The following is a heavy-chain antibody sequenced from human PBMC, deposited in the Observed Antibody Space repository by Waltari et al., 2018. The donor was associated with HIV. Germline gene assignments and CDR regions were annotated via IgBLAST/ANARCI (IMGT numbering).Heavy chain of an antibody. Sequence: QLQLQESGPGLVKPSATLSLTCPVPRGSTRSTSYYWGLIRQPPGKGLQWIGSIYYSGNTYYTPSLKSRVTISVDTSKNQFSLKLGSVTAADTAVYYCARSYCSSTSCYAVGALDIWGQGTMVTVSA. V-gene: IGHV4-39*01. J-gene: IGHJ3*02. CDR2: IYYSGNT. D-gene: IGHD2-2*01. CDR1: RGSTRSTSYY. CDR3: ARSYCSSTSCYAVGALDI.